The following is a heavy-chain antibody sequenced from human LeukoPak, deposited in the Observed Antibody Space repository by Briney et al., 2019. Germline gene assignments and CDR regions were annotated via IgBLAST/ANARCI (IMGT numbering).Heavy chain of an antibody. J-gene: IGHJ4*02. CDR1: VDSLSRTSAA. CDR3: AREEYSSSALIDY. D-gene: IGHD6-6*01. CDR2: TYYRSKWYN. V-gene: IGHV6-1*01. Sequence: LQTLSLTRAISVDSLSRTSAAWNWIRQSPSRGLEWLGRTYYRSKWYNDYAVSVKSRITINPDTSKNQFSLQLNSVTPEDTAVYYCAREEYSSSALIDYWGQGTLVTVSS.